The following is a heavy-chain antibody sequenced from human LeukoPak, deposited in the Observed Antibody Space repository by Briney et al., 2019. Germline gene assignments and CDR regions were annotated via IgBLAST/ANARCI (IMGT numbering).Heavy chain of an antibody. V-gene: IGHV4-31*03. Sequence: PSETLSLTCTVSGGSINSGGYFWIWIRQPPGKPLVGSGLIYYSGSTYYNPSLKSRLSISVDTSKNQFSLKLSSVTAADAAVYYCARAHIVTTMFFDYWGQGALVTVSS. CDR1: GGSINSGGYF. CDR2: IYYSGST. CDR3: ARAHIVTTMFFDY. D-gene: IGHD5-12*01. J-gene: IGHJ4*02.